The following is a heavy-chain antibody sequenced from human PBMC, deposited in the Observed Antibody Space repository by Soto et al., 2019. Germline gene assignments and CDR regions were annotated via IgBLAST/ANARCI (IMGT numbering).Heavy chain of an antibody. V-gene: IGHV1-58*01. Sequence: SVKVSCKASGFTFSSTAVQWVRQARRQRLEWIGWIVVGSGNTNYAQKFQERVTFTRDVSTSTAYMELSSLRAEDTAVYYCATSSGALAASFPYYLDYWGQGTLVTVSS. CDR2: IVVGSGNT. CDR3: ATSSGALAASFPYYLDY. CDR1: GFTFSSTA. J-gene: IGHJ4*02. D-gene: IGHD6-25*01.